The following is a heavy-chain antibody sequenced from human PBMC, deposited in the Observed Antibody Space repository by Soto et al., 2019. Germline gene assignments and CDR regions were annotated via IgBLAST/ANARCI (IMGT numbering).Heavy chain of an antibody. CDR3: TTDSDIVVVPAAIGPYYYYGMDV. J-gene: IGHJ6*02. Sequence: PGGSLRLSCAASGFTFSDYYMSWIRQAPGKGLEWVSYISNSGSYTNYADSVKGRFTISRDNAKNSLYLQMNSLRAEDTAVYYCTTDSDIVVVPAAIGPYYYYGMDVWGQGTTVTVSS. CDR1: GFTFSDYY. CDR2: ISNSGSYT. V-gene: IGHV3-11*05. D-gene: IGHD2-2*01.